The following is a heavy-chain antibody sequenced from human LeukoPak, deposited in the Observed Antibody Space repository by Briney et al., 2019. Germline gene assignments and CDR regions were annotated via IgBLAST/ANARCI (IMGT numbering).Heavy chain of an antibody. CDR1: GGSISSYY. D-gene: IGHD1-26*01. Sequence: SETLSLTCTVSGGSISSYYWSWIRQPPGKGLEWIGYIYYSGSTNYNPSLKSRVTISVDTSKNQFSLKLGSVTAADTAVYYCARADSGSYFTWGQGTLVTVSS. CDR3: ARADSGSYFT. J-gene: IGHJ5*02. CDR2: IYYSGST. V-gene: IGHV4-59*01.